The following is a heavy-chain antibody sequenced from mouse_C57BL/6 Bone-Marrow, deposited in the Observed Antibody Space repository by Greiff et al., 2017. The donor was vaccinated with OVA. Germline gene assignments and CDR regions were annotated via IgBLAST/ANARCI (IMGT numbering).Heavy chain of an antibody. CDR3: AREDDYLY. J-gene: IGHJ4*01. V-gene: IGHV1-26*01. Sequence: EVQLQQSGPELVKPGASVKISCKASGYTFTDYYMNWVKQSHGKSLEWIGDINPNNGGTSYNQKFKGKATLTVDKSSSTAYMELRSLTSEDSAVYYCAREDDYLYWGQGTSVTVSS. CDR1: GYTFTDYY. D-gene: IGHD2-4*01. CDR2: INPNNGGT.